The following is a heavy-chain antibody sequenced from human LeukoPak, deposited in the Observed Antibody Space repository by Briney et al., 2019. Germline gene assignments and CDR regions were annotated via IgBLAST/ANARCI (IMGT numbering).Heavy chain of an antibody. CDR1: GGSISSSSYY. V-gene: IGHV4-39*07. J-gene: IGHJ4*02. D-gene: IGHD2-21*01. CDR2: VYYRGTS. Sequence: SETLSLTCTVSGGSISSSSYYWGWIRQAPGKGLEWIGSVYYRGTSYHNSSLKSRVTMSVDTTKNQFSLKLSSVTAADSAFYYCVRDSLSIVALFDSWGQGVLVSVS. CDR3: VRDSLSIVALFDS.